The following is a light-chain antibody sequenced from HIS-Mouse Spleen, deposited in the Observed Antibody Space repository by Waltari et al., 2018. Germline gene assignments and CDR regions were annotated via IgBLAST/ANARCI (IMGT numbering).Light chain of an antibody. Sequence: QSVLPQPPSASGTPGRRVTLSCPGRSSNIGSNTVNWYQQLPGTAPKLLIYSNNQRPSGVPDRFSGSKSGTSASLAISGLQAEDEADYYCAAWDDSRNGPVFGGGTKLTVL. J-gene: IGLJ3*02. CDR3: AAWDDSRNGPV. V-gene: IGLV1-44*01. CDR1: SSNIGSNT. CDR2: SNN.